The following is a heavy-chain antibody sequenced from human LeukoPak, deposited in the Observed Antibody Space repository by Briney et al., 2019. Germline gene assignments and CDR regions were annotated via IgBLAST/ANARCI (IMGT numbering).Heavy chain of an antibody. Sequence: ASVKVSCKSSGYTFTSYYIHWVRQAPGQGLEWMGIINPSGGSTSYAQKFQGRVTMTTDTSTSTAYMELRSLRSDDTAVYYCARSPRIVGATSSDYWGQGTLVTVSS. J-gene: IGHJ4*02. CDR2: INPSGGST. V-gene: IGHV1-46*01. D-gene: IGHD1-26*01. CDR1: GYTFTSYY. CDR3: ARSPRIVGATSSDY.